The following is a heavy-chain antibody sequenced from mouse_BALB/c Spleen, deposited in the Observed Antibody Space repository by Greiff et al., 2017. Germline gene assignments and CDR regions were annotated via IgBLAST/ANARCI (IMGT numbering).Heavy chain of an antibody. CDR3: ARSDGYYYAMDY. Sequence: EVKLLESGGGLVQPGGSRKLSCAASGFTFSSFGMHWVRQAPEKGLEWVAYISSGSSTIYYADTVKGRFTISRDNPKNTLFLQMTSLRSEDTAMYYCARSDGYYYAMDYWGQGTSVTVSS. V-gene: IGHV5-17*02. D-gene: IGHD2-3*01. CDR1: GFTFSSFG. CDR2: ISSGSSTI. J-gene: IGHJ4*01.